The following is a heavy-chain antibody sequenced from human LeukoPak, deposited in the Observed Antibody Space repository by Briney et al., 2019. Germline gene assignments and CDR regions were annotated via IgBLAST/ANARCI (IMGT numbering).Heavy chain of an antibody. CDR1: GGSISSYY. Sequence: SETLSLTCTVSGGSISSYYWSWIRQPPGKGLEWIGRIYTSGSTNYNPSLKSRVTMSVDTSKNQFSLKLSSVTAADTAVYYCASEDSSFFDSYGMDVWGQGTTVTVSS. J-gene: IGHJ6*02. CDR2: IYTSGST. D-gene: IGHD6-6*01. CDR3: ASEDSSFFDSYGMDV. V-gene: IGHV4-4*07.